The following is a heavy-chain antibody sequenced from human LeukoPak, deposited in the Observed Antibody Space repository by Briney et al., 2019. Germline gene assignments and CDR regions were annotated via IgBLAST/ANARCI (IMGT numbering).Heavy chain of an antibody. V-gene: IGHV3-30*03. J-gene: IGHJ4*02. Sequence: GGSLRLSCAASGFTFSSYGMHRVRQAPGKGLEWVAVISYDGSNKYYADSVKGRFTISRDNSKNTLYLQMNSLRAEDTAVYYCARDGRYFDWLFSFDYWGQGTLVTVSS. CDR1: GFTFSSYG. CDR3: ARDGRYFDWLFSFDY. CDR2: ISYDGSNK. D-gene: IGHD3-9*01.